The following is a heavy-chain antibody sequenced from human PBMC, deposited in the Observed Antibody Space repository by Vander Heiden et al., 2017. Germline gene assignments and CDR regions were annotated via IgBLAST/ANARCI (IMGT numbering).Heavy chain of an antibody. CDR3: ARDSPTCCYDSSGSPEYFQH. CDR1: GVTFSSCS. V-gene: IGHV3-21*01. J-gene: IGHJ1*01. D-gene: IGHD3-22*01. Sequence: EVQLVESGGGLVKPGGSLRLSCAASGVTFSSCSMNGVRQAPGKGLEWVPSISSSSSYIYYADSVKGRFSIARDNAKNSLYLQMNSLRAEDTAVYYCARDSPTCCYDSSGSPEYFQHWGQGTLVTVSS. CDR2: ISSSSSYI.